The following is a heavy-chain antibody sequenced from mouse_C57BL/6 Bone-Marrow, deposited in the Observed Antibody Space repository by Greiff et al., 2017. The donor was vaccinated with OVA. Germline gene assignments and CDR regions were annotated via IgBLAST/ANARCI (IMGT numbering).Heavy chain of an antibody. J-gene: IGHJ2*01. CDR2: IYPGDGDT. CDR3: ARGAGQAGGFDY. V-gene: IGHV1-82*01. CDR1: GYAFSSSW. D-gene: IGHD3-2*02. Sequence: QVQLQQSGPELVKPGASVKISCKASGYAFSSSWMNWVKQRPGKGLEWIGRIYPGDGDTNYNGKFKGKATLTADKYSSTAYMQLSSRTSEDSAVYFCARGAGQAGGFDYWGQGTTLTVS.